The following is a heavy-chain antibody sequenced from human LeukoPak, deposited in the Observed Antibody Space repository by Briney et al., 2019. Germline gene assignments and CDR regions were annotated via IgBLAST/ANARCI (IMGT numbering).Heavy chain of an antibody. V-gene: IGHV4-59*01. J-gene: IGHJ5*02. CDR3: ARDVYDYVGGSYRWGWFDP. D-gene: IGHD3-16*02. Sequence: SETLSLTCTVSGGSISTYYWSWIRQPPGKGLEWIGYIYYSGSTNYNPSLKSRVTILVDTSKNQFSLRLSSVTAADTAVYYCARDVYDYVGGSYRWGWFDPWGQGTLVTASS. CDR2: IYYSGST. CDR1: GGSISTYY.